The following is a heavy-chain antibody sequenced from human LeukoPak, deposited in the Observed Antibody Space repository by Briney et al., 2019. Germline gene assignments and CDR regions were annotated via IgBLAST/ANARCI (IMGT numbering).Heavy chain of an antibody. J-gene: IGHJ5*02. V-gene: IGHV3-48*01. CDR3: ARDALIVVVPAAILGWFDP. CDR2: ISSSSSTI. CDR1: GFTFSSYS. D-gene: IGHD2-2*02. Sequence: GGSLRLSCAASGFTFSSYSMNWVRQAPGKGREWVSYISSSSSTIYYADSVKGRFTISRDNAKNSLYLQMNSLRAEDTAVYYCARDALIVVVPAAILGWFDPWGQGTLVTVSS.